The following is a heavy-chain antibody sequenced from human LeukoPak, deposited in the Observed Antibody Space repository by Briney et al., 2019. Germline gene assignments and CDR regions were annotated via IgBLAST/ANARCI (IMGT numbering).Heavy chain of an antibody. CDR3: AKGTTVTTPSGFDY. D-gene: IGHD4-17*01. Sequence: GGSLRLSCAASGFTFDDYAMHWVRHAPGKGLEWVSFISWNSGTIAYAGSVKGRFTISRDNAKNSLYLQMNSLRAEDTALYYCAKGTTVTTPSGFDYWGQGTLVTVSS. CDR2: ISWNSGTI. CDR1: GFTFDDYA. V-gene: IGHV3-9*01. J-gene: IGHJ4*02.